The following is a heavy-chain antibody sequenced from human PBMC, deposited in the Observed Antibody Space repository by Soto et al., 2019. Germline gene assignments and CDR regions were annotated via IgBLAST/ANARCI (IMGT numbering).Heavy chain of an antibody. CDR1: GGSISSGGYY. J-gene: IGHJ6*02. CDR3: ARVCGGDCHNVMDV. CDR2: IYYSGST. Sequence: QVQLQESGPGLVKPSQTLSLTCTVSGGSISSGGYYWSWIRQHPGRGLEWIGYIYYSGSTYYNPSLKSRVTISVDTSKNQFSPKLSSVTAADTAVYYCARVCGGDCHNVMDVWGQGTTVTVSS. V-gene: IGHV4-31*03. D-gene: IGHD2-21*02.